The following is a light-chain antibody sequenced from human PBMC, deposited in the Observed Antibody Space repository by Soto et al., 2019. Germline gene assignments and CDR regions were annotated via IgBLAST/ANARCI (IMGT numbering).Light chain of an antibody. CDR3: HQDCSSPYT. J-gene: IGKJ2*01. V-gene: IGKV3-20*01. CDR1: QSVSSSY. CDR2: GAS. Sequence: EIVLTQSPGTLSLSPGERATLSCRASQSVSSSYLAWYQQKPGQAPRLLIYGASTKATGIPDRFSGSGSGEGFNLTNNRLELEGFGVDYCHQDCSSPYTFGQGTKLEI.